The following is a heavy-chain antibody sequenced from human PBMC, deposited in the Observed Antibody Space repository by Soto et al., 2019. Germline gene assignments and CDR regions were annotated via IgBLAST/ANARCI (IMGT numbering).Heavy chain of an antibody. Sequence: QVQLQESGPGLVKPSQTLSLTCTVSGGSISSGDYYWSWIRQPPGKGLEWIGYIYYSGSTYYNPSLKGSVTISGDTAKNQFSRKLSSETAADTAVYYCDRVHGTNMVRGWFDPWGQGTLVTVSS. D-gene: IGHD2-8*01. CDR1: GGSISSGDYY. CDR3: DRVHGTNMVRGWFDP. CDR2: IYYSGST. V-gene: IGHV4-30-4*01. J-gene: IGHJ5*02.